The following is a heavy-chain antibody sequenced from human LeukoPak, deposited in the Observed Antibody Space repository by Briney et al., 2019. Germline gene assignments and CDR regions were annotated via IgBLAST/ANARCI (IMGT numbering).Heavy chain of an antibody. CDR1: GYTFTGYY. CDR3: ARDRGLDIAAAGKFRHYYYYMDV. J-gene: IGHJ6*03. V-gene: IGHV1-2*02. D-gene: IGHD6-13*01. CDR2: INPNSGGT. Sequence: ASVKVSCKASGYTFTGYYMHWVRQAPGQGLEWMGWINPNSGGTNYAQKFQGRVTMTRDSSISTAYMELSRLRSDDTAVYYCARDRGLDIAAAGKFRHYYYYMDVWGKGTTVTVSS.